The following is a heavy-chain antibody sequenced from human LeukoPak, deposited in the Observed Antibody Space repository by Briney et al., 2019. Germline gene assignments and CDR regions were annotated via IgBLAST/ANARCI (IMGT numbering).Heavy chain of an antibody. CDR2: INPNSGGT. CDR3: ARDKVALYGMDV. Sequence: GASVKVSCKASGYTFTGYYMHWVRQAPGQGLEWMGWINPNSGGTNYAQKLQGRVTMTTDTSTSTAYMELRSLRSDDTAVYYCARDKVALYGMDVWGQGTTVTVSS. V-gene: IGHV1-2*02. CDR1: GYTFTGYY. J-gene: IGHJ6*02.